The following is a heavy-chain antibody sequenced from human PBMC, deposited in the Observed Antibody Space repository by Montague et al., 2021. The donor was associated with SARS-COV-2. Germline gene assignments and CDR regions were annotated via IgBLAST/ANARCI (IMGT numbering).Heavy chain of an antibody. Sequence: TLSLTCTVSAGSMSSSDFHWTWVRQPAGKGLEWIGRIYISGRTNYNPSLQSRVTMSLDTSKNEFYLRLSSVSAADTAVYYCARVSDGPEGNFDYWGQGTLVTVSS. V-gene: IGHV4-61*02. CDR1: AGSMSSSDFH. CDR2: IYISGRT. D-gene: IGHD5-18*01. CDR3: ARVSDGPEGNFDY. J-gene: IGHJ4*02.